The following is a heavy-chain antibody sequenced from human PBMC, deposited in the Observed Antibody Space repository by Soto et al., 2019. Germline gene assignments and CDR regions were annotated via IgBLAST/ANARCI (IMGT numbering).Heavy chain of an antibody. CDR2: IYYSGST. J-gene: IGHJ4*02. CDR3: ARVTSGYDLDFDY. V-gene: IGHV4-31*03. CDR1: GGSISSGGYY. Sequence: PSETLSLTCTVSGGSISSGGYYWSWIRQHPGKGLEWIGYIYYSGSTYYNPSLKSRVTISVDTSKNQFSLKLSSVTAADTAVYYCARVTSGYDLDFDYWGQGTLVTVSS. D-gene: IGHD5-12*01.